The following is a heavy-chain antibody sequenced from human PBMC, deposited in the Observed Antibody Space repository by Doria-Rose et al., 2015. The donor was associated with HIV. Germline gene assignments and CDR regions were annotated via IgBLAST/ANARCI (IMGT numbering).Heavy chain of an antibody. V-gene: IGHV2-26*01. Sequence: QESGPVLVKPTETLTLTCTVSGVSLSSPGMGVSWIRQPPGKALEWLANIFSDDERSYKPSLKSGLTISRCTSKSQVVLTMTDMDPVDTATYYCARIKSSRWYHKYYFDFWGQGTLVIVSA. CDR1: GVSLSSPGMG. CDR2: IFSDDER. D-gene: IGHD6-13*01. J-gene: IGHJ4*02. CDR3: ARIKSSRWYHKYYFDF.